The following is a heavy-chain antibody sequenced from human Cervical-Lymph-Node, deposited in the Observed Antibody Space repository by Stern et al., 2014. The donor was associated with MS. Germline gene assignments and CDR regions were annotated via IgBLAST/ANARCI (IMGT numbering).Heavy chain of an antibody. D-gene: IGHD3-16*02. CDR2: VSYDGSSK. Sequence: QVQLVESGGGVVQPGQSLTLSCAASGFSFSTFGMNWVRQAPGKGLEWVVMVSYDGSSKFYADSVKGRFTIARDNSKNTVNLQMSRLTIEDTAVYYCVRGRELSLNGGNWLDPWGQGTQVTVSS. V-gene: IGHV3-30*03. CDR1: GFSFSTFG. J-gene: IGHJ5*02. CDR3: VRGRELSLNGGNWLDP.